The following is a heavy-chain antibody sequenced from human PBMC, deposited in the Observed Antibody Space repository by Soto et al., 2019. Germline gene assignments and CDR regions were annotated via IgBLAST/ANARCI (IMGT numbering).Heavy chain of an antibody. CDR3: ARERYQVISDGMDV. V-gene: IGHV1-2*02. CDR1: GYTFTGYY. CDR2: INPETGGT. Sequence: ASVKVSCKAPGYTFTGYYVHWVREAPGQGLEWMGWINPETGGTSYAQKFQGRVTLSRDTSINTAYLELSRLRFDDAAVYFCARERYQVISDGMDVWGQGTTVTVSS. J-gene: IGHJ6*02. D-gene: IGHD2-2*01.